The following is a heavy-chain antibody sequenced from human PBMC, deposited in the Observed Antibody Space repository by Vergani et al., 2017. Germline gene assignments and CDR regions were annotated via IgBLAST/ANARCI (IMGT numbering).Heavy chain of an antibody. CDR2: ISGSGGNT. V-gene: IGHV3-23*01. CDR1: GFTFSSYA. J-gene: IGHJ6*02. CDR3: AKARDPNCKGGNCYSYYYGLDI. Sequence: EVQLLESGGNLIQPGGSLRLSCGASGFTFSSYAMTWVRLAPGKGLQWVSAISGSGGNTFYTDSVKGRFTISREKAKDTLYLKMNSLRVKDTAIYHCAKARDPNCKGGNCYSYYYGLDIWGQGTTVTVSS. D-gene: IGHD2-21*01.